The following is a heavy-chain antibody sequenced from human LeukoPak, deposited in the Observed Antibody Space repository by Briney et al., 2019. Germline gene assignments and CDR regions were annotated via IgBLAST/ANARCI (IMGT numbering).Heavy chain of an antibody. CDR1: GGSISSGGYS. CDR3: ARAWTRGNGFDI. CDR2: IYHSGST. D-gene: IGHD3/OR15-3a*01. Sequence: SQTLSLTCAVSGGSISSGGYSWSWIRQPPGKGLEWIGYIYHSGSTYYNPSLKSRVTISVDRSKNQFSLKLSSVTAADTAVYFCARAWTRGNGFDIWGQGTMVTVSS. J-gene: IGHJ3*02. V-gene: IGHV4-30-2*01.